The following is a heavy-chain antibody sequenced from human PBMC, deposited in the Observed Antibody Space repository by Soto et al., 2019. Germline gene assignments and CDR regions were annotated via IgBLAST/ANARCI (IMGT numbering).Heavy chain of an antibody. CDR3: TRDGRRGYDMDV. J-gene: IGHJ6*02. D-gene: IGHD1-26*01. V-gene: IGHV3-48*02. CDR1: GFTISTYH. CDR2: ISTDLRAL. Sequence: GGSLRLSCAAPGFTISTYHLNWVRQAPGKGLEWVSYISTDLRALYYADSVRGRFTISGDNAKNSLYLQMTSLRDEDTGVYYCTRDGRRGYDMDVWGQGPTVTVSS.